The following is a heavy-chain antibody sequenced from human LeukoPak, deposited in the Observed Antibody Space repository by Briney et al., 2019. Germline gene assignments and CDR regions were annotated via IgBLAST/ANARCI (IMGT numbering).Heavy chain of an antibody. CDR3: AKHDTVFGAAHFYMDV. CDR1: GGSINTYY. Sequence: PSETLSLTCGVSGGSINTYYWSWIRQPPGKGREWIGYIYSTGNTNYNPSLKGRVTISLDTSKNQFSLDLSSVTAADTAVYYCAKHDTVFGAAHFYMDVWGKGTTVTVSS. CDR2: IYSTGNT. V-gene: IGHV4-4*09. J-gene: IGHJ6*03. D-gene: IGHD3-3*01.